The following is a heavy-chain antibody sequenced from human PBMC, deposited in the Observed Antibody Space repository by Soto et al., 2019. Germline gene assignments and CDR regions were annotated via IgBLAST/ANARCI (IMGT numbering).Heavy chain of an antibody. CDR1: GGSFSGHS. Sequence: SETLSLTCAVYGGSFSGHSWTWIRQSPGKGLEWIGDINHSGRVNYSPSLKSRVTISLDTSKNQFSLKVGSVTAADTAVYYCASSSLYGMDVWGQGTTVT. J-gene: IGHJ6*02. CDR2: INHSGRV. CDR3: ASSSLYGMDV. V-gene: IGHV4-34*01.